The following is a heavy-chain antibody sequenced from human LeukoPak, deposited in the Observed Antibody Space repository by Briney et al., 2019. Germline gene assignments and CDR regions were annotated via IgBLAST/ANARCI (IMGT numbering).Heavy chain of an antibody. D-gene: IGHD5-12*01. J-gene: IGHJ4*02. CDR1: GGSFSGYY. V-gene: IGHV4-34*01. CDR2: INHSGST. Sequence: PSETLPLTCAVYGGSFSGYYWSWIRQPPGKGLEWIGEINHSGSTNYNPSLKSRVTISVDTSKNQFSLKLSSVTAADTAVYYCARVTRLRRLFDYWGQGTLVTVSS. CDR3: ARVTRLRRLFDY.